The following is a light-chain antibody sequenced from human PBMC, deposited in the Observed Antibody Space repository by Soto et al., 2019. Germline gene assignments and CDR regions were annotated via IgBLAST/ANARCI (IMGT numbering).Light chain of an antibody. Sequence: EIVLTQSPGTLSLSPGERATLSCRASQSVSSSYLAWYQQKPGQPPRLLIYGASSRATGIPDRFSGSGSGTDFTLTITRLEPEDFAVYYCQHYSTSFGGGTKVEIK. CDR3: QHYSTS. CDR1: QSVSSSY. J-gene: IGKJ4*01. V-gene: IGKV3-20*01. CDR2: GAS.